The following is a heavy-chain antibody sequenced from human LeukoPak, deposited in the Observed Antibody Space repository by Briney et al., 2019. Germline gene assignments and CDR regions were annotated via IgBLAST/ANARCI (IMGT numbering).Heavy chain of an antibody. CDR2: ISSSSSYI. Sequence: GGSLRLSCAASGFTFSSYSMNWVRQAPGKGLEWVSSISSSSSYIYYADSVKGRSTISRDNAKNSLYLQMNSLRAEDTAVYYCARRSGSRLSPGQGGRVDYWGQGTLVTVSS. CDR1: GFTFSSYS. D-gene: IGHD1-26*01. CDR3: ARRSGSRLSPGQGGRVDY. J-gene: IGHJ4*02. V-gene: IGHV3-21*01.